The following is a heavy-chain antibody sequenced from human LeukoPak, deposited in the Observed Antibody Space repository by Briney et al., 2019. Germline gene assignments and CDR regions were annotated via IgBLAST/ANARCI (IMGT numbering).Heavy chain of an antibody. V-gene: IGHV4-59*08. D-gene: IGHD5-18*01. Sequence: SETLSLTCTVSGGSISHNYWSWIRQPPGKGLEWIGYIYYSGSTNYNPSLKSQVTISVDTSKNQFSLSRTSVPAADTALYYCARHASGHSNGPFYSWGQGTLVTVS. CDR3: ARHASGHSNGPFYS. CDR2: IYYSGST. CDR1: GGSISHNY. J-gene: IGHJ4*02.